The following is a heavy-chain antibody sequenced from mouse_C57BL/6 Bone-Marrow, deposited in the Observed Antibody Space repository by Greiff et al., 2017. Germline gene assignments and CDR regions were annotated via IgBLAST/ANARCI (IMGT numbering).Heavy chain of an antibody. D-gene: IGHD1-1*01. CDR3: TSYGSSMDY. Sequence: EVQLKQSGAELVRPGASVKLSCTASGFNIKDYYMHWVKQRPEQGLEWIGRIDPEDGDTEYSPKFPGKATMTADTSSNTAYLQLSSLTSEDTAVYYCTSYGSSMDYWGQGTSVTVSS. CDR2: IDPEDGDT. CDR1: GFNIKDYY. V-gene: IGHV14-1*01. J-gene: IGHJ4*01.